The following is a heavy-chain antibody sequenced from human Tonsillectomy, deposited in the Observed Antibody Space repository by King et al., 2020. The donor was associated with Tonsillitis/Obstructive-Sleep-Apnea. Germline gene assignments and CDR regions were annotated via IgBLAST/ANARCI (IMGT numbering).Heavy chain of an antibody. V-gene: IGHV3-9*01. D-gene: IGHD3-22*01. CDR2: ISWNSGSI. J-gene: IGHJ3*02. CDR3: AKAIDSSGPNAFDI. CDR1: GFTFDDYA. Sequence: VQLVESGGGLVQPGRSLRLSCAASGFTFDDYAMHWVRQAPGKGLEWVSGISWNSGSIGYADSVKGRFTISRDNAKNSLYLQMNSLRAEDTALYYCAKAIDSSGPNAFDIWGQGTMVTVSS.